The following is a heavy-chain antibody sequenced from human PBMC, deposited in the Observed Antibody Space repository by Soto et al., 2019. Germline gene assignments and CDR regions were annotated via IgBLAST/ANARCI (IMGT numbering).Heavy chain of an antibody. CDR2: ISGSGGST. D-gene: IGHD3-22*01. CDR1: GFTFSSYA. J-gene: IGHJ6*02. CDR3: AKSLFHVITTHYYYYGMDV. V-gene: IGHV3-23*01. Sequence: PGGSLRLSCAASGFTFSSYAMSWVRQAPGKGLEWVSAISGSGGSTYYADSVKGRFTISRDNSKNTLYLQMNSLRAEDTAVYYCAKSLFHVITTHYYYYGMDVWGQGTTVTVSS.